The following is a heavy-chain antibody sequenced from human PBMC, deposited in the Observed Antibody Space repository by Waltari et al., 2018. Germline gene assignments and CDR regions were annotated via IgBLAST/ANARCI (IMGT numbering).Heavy chain of an antibody. CDR1: GFTFSPSW. V-gene: IGHV3-7*01. J-gene: IGHJ4*02. Sequence: EVQLVQSGGGLVQPGESLRLSCAASGFTFSPSWMCWVRQAPGEGLEFVANMNQDGSQKNYVGSVKGRFTISRDNAKNSLYLQMNSLRAEDTAFYYCARDPGYSSFDYWGQGTLVTVSS. D-gene: IGHD6-19*01. CDR2: MNQDGSQK. CDR3: ARDPGYSSFDY.